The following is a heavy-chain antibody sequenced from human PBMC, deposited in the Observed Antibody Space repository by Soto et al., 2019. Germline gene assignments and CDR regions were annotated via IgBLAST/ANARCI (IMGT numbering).Heavy chain of an antibody. J-gene: IGHJ4*02. Sequence: QVQLQESGPGLVKPSGTLSLTCAVSGGSISSSNWWSWVRQPPGTRLEWIGEIYHSGSTNYNPSLKTRVTIAVDKSKNQFSTELSSVYAAETDVYYCARDNVLRSPGAEGDGVVRAYSFDYWGQGTLVTVSS. CDR3: ARDNVLRSPGAEGDGVVRAYSFDY. V-gene: IGHV4-4*02. CDR2: IYHSGST. D-gene: IGHD3-3*01. CDR1: GGSISSSNW.